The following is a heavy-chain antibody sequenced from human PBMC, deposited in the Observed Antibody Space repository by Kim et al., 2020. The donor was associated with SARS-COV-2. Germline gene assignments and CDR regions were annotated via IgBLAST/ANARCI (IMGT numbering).Heavy chain of an antibody. Sequence: SETLSLTCAVYGGSFSGYYWSWIRKPPGQGLEWIGEINHSGSTNYNPSLTRRVTISVDTSKNQFSLKLSSVTAADTAVYYCARQVHSWYDPKPAFDIWGQGTMVTVSS. CDR2: INHSGST. D-gene: IGHD6-13*01. CDR3: ARQVHSWYDPKPAFDI. J-gene: IGHJ3*02. CDR1: GGSFSGYY. V-gene: IGHV4-34*01.